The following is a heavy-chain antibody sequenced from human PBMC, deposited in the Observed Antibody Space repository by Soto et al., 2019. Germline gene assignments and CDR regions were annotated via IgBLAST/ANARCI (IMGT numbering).Heavy chain of an antibody. CDR2: ISGSGGST. CDR1: GFTFSSYA. Sequence: HPGGSLRLSCAASGFTFSSYAMSWVRQAPGKGLEWVSAISGSGGSTYYADSVKGRFTISRDNSKNTLYLQMNSLRAEDTAVYYCANLRFLEWLSPEYYYYGMDVWGQGTTVTVSS. CDR3: ANLRFLEWLSPEYYYYGMDV. D-gene: IGHD3-3*01. V-gene: IGHV3-23*01. J-gene: IGHJ6*02.